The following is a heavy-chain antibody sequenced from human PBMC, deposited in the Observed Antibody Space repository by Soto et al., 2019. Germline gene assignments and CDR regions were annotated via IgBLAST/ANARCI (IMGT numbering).Heavy chain of an antibody. Sequence: EVQLLESGGGLVQPGGSLRLSCTASGFTFSTYGMSWVRQAPGKGLEWVSSLSGDGTTTYYIDSVKGRFTISRDNSRNTLSLQMTSLRTEDKAVYYCAKDISFDTSAYNYWGQGILVTVSS. CDR1: GFTFSTYG. CDR3: AKDISFDTSAYNY. V-gene: IGHV3-23*01. J-gene: IGHJ4*02. D-gene: IGHD3-22*01. CDR2: LSGDGTTT.